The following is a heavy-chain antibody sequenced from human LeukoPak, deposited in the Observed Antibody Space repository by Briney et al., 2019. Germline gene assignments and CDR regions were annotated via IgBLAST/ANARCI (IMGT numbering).Heavy chain of an antibody. V-gene: IGHV3-53*01. J-gene: IGHJ4*02. CDR2: IYSGGGT. CDR3: ARARDDFWSGYTNNFDY. D-gene: IGHD3-3*01. Sequence: PGGSLRLSCAASGFTVSSNYMSWVRQAPGKGLEWVSVIYSGGGTYYADSVKGRFTISRDNSKNTLYLQMNSLRAEDTAVYYCARARDDFWSGYTNNFDYWGQGTLVTVSS. CDR1: GFTVSSNY.